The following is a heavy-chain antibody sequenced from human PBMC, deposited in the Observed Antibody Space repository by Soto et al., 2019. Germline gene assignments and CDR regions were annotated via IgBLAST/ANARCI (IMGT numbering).Heavy chain of an antibody. J-gene: IGHJ4*02. V-gene: IGHV2-5*02. D-gene: IGHD3-10*01. CDR1: GFSLSTSGVG. CDR3: AHRRRYYGSESYSYYFDY. CDR2: IYWDDDK. Sequence: QITLKESGPTLMKPTQTLTLTCTFSGFSLSTSGVGVGWIGQPPGKALEWLALIYWDDDKRYSPSLKSRLTITNDTSKNHVVLTMTNMATVETSTYYCAHRRRYYGSESYSYYFDYSGQGTLVTVSS.